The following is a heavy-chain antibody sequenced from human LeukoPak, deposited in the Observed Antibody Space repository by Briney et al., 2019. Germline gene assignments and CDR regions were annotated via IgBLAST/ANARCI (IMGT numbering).Heavy chain of an antibody. V-gene: IGHV4-38-2*02. CDR3: ARGATISETGYFDF. D-gene: IGHD5-24*01. J-gene: IGHJ4*03. CDR1: GYSISSDYY. CDR2: IDHRGDT. Sequence: SETLSLTCSVSGYSISSDYYWSWIRQSPGKGLEWIAEIDHRGDTNYNPSVKSRVTISVDTSKNQFSLKMRSLSAADTALYYCARGATISETGYFDFWGQGTLVTVSS.